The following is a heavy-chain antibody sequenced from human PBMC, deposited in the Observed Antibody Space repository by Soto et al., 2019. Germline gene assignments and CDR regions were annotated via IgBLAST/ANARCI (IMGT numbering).Heavy chain of an antibody. CDR2: INSDGSST. V-gene: IGHV3-74*01. D-gene: IGHD1-26*01. Sequence: AGGSLRLSCAASGFTFSSYWMHWVRQAPGKGLVWVSRINSDGSSTSYADSVKGRFTISRDNAKNTLYLQMNSLRAEDTAVYYCARESGIVGAYFDYWGQGTLVTVSS. J-gene: IGHJ4*02. CDR1: GFTFSSYW. CDR3: ARESGIVGAYFDY.